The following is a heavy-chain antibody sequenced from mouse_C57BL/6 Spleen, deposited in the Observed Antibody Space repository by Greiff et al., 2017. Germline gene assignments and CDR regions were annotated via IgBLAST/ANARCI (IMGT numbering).Heavy chain of an antibody. V-gene: IGHV1-69*01. CDR2: IDPSDSYT. J-gene: IGHJ2*01. CDR3: ASSPSYFDY. CDR1: GYTFTSYW. Sequence: QVQLQQPGAELVMPGASVKLSCKASGYTFTSYWMHWVKQRPGQGLEWIGEIDPSDSYTNYNQKFKGKATLTVDKSSSTAYMQLSSLTSEDSAVXYCASSPSYFDYWGQGTTLTVSS.